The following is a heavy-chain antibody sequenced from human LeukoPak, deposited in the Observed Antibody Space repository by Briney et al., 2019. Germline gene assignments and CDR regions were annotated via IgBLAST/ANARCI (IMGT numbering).Heavy chain of an antibody. Sequence: GGSLRLSCAASGFTFSNAWMSWVRQAPGKGLEWVGRIKSKTDGGATDHAAPVKGRFTISRDDSKNTLYLQMNSLKTEDTAVYYCTTRGRFGAGIDYWGQGTLVTVSS. D-gene: IGHD3-10*01. CDR2: IKSKTDGGAT. CDR1: GFTFSNAW. V-gene: IGHV3-15*01. CDR3: TTRGRFGAGIDY. J-gene: IGHJ4*02.